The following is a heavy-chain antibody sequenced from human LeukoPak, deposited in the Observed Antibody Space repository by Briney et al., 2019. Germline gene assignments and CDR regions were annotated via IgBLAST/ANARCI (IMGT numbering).Heavy chain of an antibody. CDR1: GYTFTGYY. CDR3: ARDLAHRYSSGWCFDY. Sequence: ASVKVSCKASGYTFTGYYMHWVRQAPGQGLEWMGRINPNNGGTNYAQKFQGRVTMTRDTSISTAYMELSRLRYDDTAVYYCARDLAHRYSSGWCFDYWGQGTLVTVSS. CDR2: INPNNGGT. D-gene: IGHD6-19*01. V-gene: IGHV1-2*06. J-gene: IGHJ4*02.